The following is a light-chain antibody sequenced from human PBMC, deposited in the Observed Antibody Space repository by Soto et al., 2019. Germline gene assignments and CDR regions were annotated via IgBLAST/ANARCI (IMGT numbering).Light chain of an antibody. CDR1: QSVSYSSNNKNY. J-gene: IGKJ1*01. V-gene: IGKV4-1*01. CDR3: QQYYSTPPK. Sequence: DIVMTQSPDPLAVSLGERATINCKSSQSVSYSSNNKNYLAWYQQKPGQPPKLLIYWASTRESGVPDRFSGSGSGTDFTLTISSLQAEDVAVYYCQQYYSTPPKFGQGTKVEIK. CDR2: WAS.